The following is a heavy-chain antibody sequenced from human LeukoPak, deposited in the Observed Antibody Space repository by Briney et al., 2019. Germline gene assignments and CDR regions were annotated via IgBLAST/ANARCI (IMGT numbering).Heavy chain of an antibody. J-gene: IGHJ4*02. CDR3: ARVGDSRDGYNYAADFGY. CDR2: IKQDGSEK. D-gene: IGHD5-24*01. V-gene: IGHV3-7*01. CDR1: GFTFSSYW. Sequence: GGSLRLSCAASGFTFSSYWMSWVRQAPGKGLEWVANIKQDGSEKYYVDSVKGRFTISRDNAKNSLYLQMNSLRAEDTAMYYCARVGDSRDGYNYAADFGYWGQGTLVTVSS.